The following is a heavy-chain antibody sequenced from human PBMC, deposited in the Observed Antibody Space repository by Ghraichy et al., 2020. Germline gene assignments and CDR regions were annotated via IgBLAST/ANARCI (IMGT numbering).Heavy chain of an antibody. V-gene: IGHV4-34*01. CDR1: GGSFSGYY. Sequence: SQTLSLTCAVYGGSFSGYYWSWIRQPPGKGLEWIGEINHSGSTNYNPSLKSRVTLSVDTSKNQFSLKLSSVTAADTAVYYCARGYCSSSSCYYSYGMGVWGQGTTVTVSS. J-gene: IGHJ6*02. CDR3: ARGYCSSSSCYYSYGMGV. D-gene: IGHD2-2*01. CDR2: INHSGST.